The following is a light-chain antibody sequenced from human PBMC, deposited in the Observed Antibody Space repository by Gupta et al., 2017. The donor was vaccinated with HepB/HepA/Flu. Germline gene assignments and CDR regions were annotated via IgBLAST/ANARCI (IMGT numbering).Light chain of an antibody. Sequence: VGDRLTITCRASQGISSAFAWYHQKPGKAPKLLIYDASSLESGVPSRFIGSGSGTDFTLPISSLQPADFATSYSQQFSNYPFLTFGGGTKVEIK. CDR2: DAS. J-gene: IGKJ4*01. CDR3: QQFSNYPFLT. V-gene: IGKV1D-13*01. CDR1: QGISSA.